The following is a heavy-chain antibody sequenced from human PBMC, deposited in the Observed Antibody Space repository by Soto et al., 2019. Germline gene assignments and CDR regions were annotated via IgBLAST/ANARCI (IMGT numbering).Heavy chain of an antibody. Sequence: SETLSLTCTVSGDSISAYYWTWIRQPPGKGLEWIGYIYYSGSTNYNSSLKSRVTMSVDTSKNQFSLKLSSVTAADTAVYFCARGRSTYYYDSGSYFDYWGQGTLVTVSS. D-gene: IGHD3-10*01. CDR1: GDSISAYY. CDR3: ARGRSTYYYDSGSYFDY. V-gene: IGHV4-59*12. J-gene: IGHJ4*02. CDR2: IYYSGST.